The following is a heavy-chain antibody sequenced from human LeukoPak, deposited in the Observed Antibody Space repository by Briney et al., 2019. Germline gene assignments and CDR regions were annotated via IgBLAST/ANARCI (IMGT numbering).Heavy chain of an antibody. CDR3: ARAHSLWFGELRELWFDP. V-gene: IGHV4-59*01. D-gene: IGHD3-10*01. J-gene: IGHJ5*02. CDR2: IYYSGST. CDR1: GGSISSYY. Sequence: SETLPLTCTVSGGSISSYYWSWIRQPPGKGLEWIGYIYYSGSTNYSPSLKSRVTLSVDTSKNQFSLKLSSVTAADTAVYYCARAHSLWFGELRELWFDPWGQGTLVTVSS.